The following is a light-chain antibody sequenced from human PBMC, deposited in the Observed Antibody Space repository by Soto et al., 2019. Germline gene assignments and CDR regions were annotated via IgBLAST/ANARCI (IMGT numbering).Light chain of an antibody. Sequence: EIVLTQSPATLSLSPGERATLSCRASQSVSSNLAWYQQQPGQAPRLLIYDASNRATGIPARFSGSGSGTDFTLAISSLEPEDFAFYYCQHHTNWPLTFGGGTKVEIK. CDR1: QSVSSN. CDR2: DAS. CDR3: QHHTNWPLT. V-gene: IGKV3-11*01. J-gene: IGKJ4*01.